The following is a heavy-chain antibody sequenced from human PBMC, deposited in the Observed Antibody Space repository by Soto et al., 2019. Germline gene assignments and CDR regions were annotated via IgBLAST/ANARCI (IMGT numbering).Heavy chain of an antibody. D-gene: IGHD2-8*02. CDR1: GFTFSTYS. J-gene: IGHJ4*02. V-gene: IGHV3-48*01. CDR2: ISSTGNTI. Sequence: EVQVVESGGGLVQPGGSLRLPCAASGFTFSTYSINWVRQAPGKGLEWVSYISSTGNTIYYPDSVKGRFTISRDTAKKSLYLQMNSLRAEDTAVYYCARSGYFDYWGQGTLVTVSS. CDR3: ARSGYFDY.